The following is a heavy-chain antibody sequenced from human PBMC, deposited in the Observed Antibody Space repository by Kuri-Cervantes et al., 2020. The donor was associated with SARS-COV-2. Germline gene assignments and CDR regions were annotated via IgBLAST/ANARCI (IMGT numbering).Heavy chain of an antibody. CDR1: GGSISSGDYY. D-gene: IGHD6-6*01. Sequence: GSLRLSCTVSGGSISSGDYYWSWIRQPPGKGLEWIGSIYYSGSTYYNPSLKSRVTISVDTSKNQFSLKLVSVTAADTAVYYCARRSSSSHYFDYWGQGTLVTVSS. J-gene: IGHJ4*02. CDR3: ARRSSSSHYFDY. CDR2: IYYSGST. V-gene: IGHV4-39*01.